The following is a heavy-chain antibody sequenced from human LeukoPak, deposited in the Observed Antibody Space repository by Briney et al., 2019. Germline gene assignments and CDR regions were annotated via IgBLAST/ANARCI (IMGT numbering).Heavy chain of an antibody. CDR3: ARVNHYGDHIDY. V-gene: IGHV1-8*01. Sequence: PLASVKVSCKASGYTFTSYDINWVRQATGQGLEWMGWMNPNSGNTGYAQKFQGRVTMTRNTSISTAYMELSSLRSEDTAVYYCARVNHYGDHIDYWGQGTLVTVSS. D-gene: IGHD4-17*01. CDR1: GYTFTSYD. J-gene: IGHJ4*02. CDR2: MNPNSGNT.